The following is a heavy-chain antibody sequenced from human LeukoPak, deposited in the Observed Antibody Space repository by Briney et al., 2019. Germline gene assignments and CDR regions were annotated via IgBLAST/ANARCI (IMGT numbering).Heavy chain of an antibody. CDR1: GYTFTGYY. D-gene: IGHD1-26*01. V-gene: IGHV1-46*01. J-gene: IGHJ4*02. CDR3: ARDRGGSYSGGYYFDY. CDR2: INPSGGST. Sequence: ASVKVSCKASGYTFTGYYMHWVRQAPGQGLEWMGIINPSGGSTSYAQKFQGRVTMTRDMSTSTVYMELSSLRSEDTAVYYCARDRGGSYSGGYYFDYWGQGTLVTVSS.